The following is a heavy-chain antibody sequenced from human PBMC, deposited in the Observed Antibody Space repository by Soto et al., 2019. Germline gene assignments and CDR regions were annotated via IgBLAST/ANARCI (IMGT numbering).Heavy chain of an antibody. V-gene: IGHV3-73*01. CDR1: GFTFSGSA. CDR3: TRGYGDCVRDY. D-gene: IGHD4-17*01. J-gene: IGHJ4*01. Sequence: EVQLVESGGGLVQPGESLKLSCAVSGFTFSGSAMHWVRQASGKGLEWVGRIRSKANNDATAYAASVKGGFTISRDDSKNTAYLQMNSLKSEDTAVYYCTRGYGDCVRDYWGQGTLVTVSS. CDR2: IRSKANNDAT.